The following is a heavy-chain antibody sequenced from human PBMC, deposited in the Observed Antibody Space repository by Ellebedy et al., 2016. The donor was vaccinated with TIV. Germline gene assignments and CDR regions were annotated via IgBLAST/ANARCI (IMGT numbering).Heavy chain of an antibody. J-gene: IGHJ3*02. D-gene: IGHD1-26*01. CDR2: INPNSGGT. CDR3: AGSGAGAIWVYDAFDI. CDR1: GYTFTGYY. Sequence: ASVKVSCKASGYTFTGYYMHWVRQAPGQGLEWMGWINPNSGGTNYAQKFQGRVTMTRDTSISTAYMELSRLRSDDTAVYYCAGSGAGAIWVYDAFDIWGQGTMVTVSS. V-gene: IGHV1-2*02.